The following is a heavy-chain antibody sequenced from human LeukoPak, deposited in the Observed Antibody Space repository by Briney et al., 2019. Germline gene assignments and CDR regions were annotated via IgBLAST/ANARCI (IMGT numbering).Heavy chain of an antibody. D-gene: IGHD6-13*01. CDR1: GGSFSGYY. J-gene: IGHJ3*02. CDR3: ARVRRAIAAAAGAFDI. Sequence: PSETLSLTCAGYGGSFSGYYWSWIRQPPGKGLEWIREINHSGSTNYNPSLKSRVTISVDTSKNQFSLKLSSVTAADTAVYYCARVRRAIAAAAGAFDIWGQGTMVTVSS. CDR2: INHSGST. V-gene: IGHV4-34*01.